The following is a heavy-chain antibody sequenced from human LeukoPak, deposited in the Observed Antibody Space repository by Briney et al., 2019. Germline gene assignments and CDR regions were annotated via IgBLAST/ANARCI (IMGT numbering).Heavy chain of an antibody. CDR3: TRDPDYGDPD. Sequence: GGSLRLSCTASVFSFSDHYVSWMRHAPGKGLEWISYITSSGRSTDYTDSVKGRFIISRDNAMNSLFLQMSSLRVDDTAVYYCTRDPDYGDPDWGQGTLVTVSS. CDR2: ITSSGRST. D-gene: IGHD2-21*01. CDR1: VFSFSDHY. V-gene: IGHV3-11*01. J-gene: IGHJ4*02.